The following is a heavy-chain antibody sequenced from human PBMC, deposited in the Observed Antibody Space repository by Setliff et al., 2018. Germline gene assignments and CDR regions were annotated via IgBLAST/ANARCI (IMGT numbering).Heavy chain of an antibody. D-gene: IGHD2-21*02. CDR2: ISFDGGNI. V-gene: IGHV3-30-3*01. CDR1: GFSFTNYW. CDR3: ARDLRGVVSAKGYFDY. J-gene: IGHJ4*02. Sequence: GGSLRLSCAASGFSFTNYWINWVRQAPGQGLEWVAFISFDGGNIYYADSGKGRFTVSRENSENTVYLQLRSLTTDDTAVYYCARDLRGVVSAKGYFDYWGLGTLVTVSS.